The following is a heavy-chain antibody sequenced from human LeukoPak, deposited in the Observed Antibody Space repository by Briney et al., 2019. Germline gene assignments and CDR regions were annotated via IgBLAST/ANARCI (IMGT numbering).Heavy chain of an antibody. D-gene: IGHD3-16*01. J-gene: IGHJ4*02. CDR1: GGTFSSYA. CDR2: IIPIFGTA. CDR3: ARERRLGELFLDY. V-gene: IGHV1-69*05. Sequence: SVKVSCKASGGTFSSYAISWVRQAPGQGLEWMGGIIPIFGTANYAQKLQGRVTMTTDTSTSTAYMELRSLRSDDTAVYYCARERRLGELFLDYWGQGTLVTVSS.